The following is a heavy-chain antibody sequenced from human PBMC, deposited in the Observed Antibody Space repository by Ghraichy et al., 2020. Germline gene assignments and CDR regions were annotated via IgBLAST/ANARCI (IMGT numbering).Heavy chain of an antibody. V-gene: IGHV3-23*01. D-gene: IGHD3-3*01. CDR1: GFTFSSYA. J-gene: IGHJ6*02. CDR3: AKDHTIFGVVINGMDV. Sequence: GSLRLSCAASGFTFSSYAMSWVRQAPGKGLEWVSAISGSGGSTYYADSVKGRFTISRDNSKNTLYLQMNSLRAEDTAVYYCAKDHTIFGVVINGMDVWGQGTTVTVSS. CDR2: ISGSGGST.